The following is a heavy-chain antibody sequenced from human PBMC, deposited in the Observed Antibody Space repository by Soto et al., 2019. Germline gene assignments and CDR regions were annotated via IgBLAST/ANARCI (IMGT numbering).Heavy chain of an antibody. D-gene: IGHD2-15*01. CDR1: GGSVSSRSYF. J-gene: IGHJ5*02. V-gene: IGHV4-39*01. CDR3: ARQRVIPGTPTNWFDP. CDR2: IYYNGST. Sequence: SETLSLTCTVSGGSVSSRSYFWGWIRQPPGKGLEWIGTIYYNGSTYYNPSLKSRVTLSVDTSKNQFSLKLTSVTASDTALYFCARQRVIPGTPTNWFDPWGQGTLVTVSS.